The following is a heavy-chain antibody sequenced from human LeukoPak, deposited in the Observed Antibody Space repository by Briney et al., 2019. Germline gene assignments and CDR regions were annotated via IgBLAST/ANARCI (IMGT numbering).Heavy chain of an antibody. V-gene: IGHV5-51*01. CDR3: ARSSYANYDSSGYDAFDI. CDR1: GYSFSSYW. J-gene: IGHJ3*02. Sequence: PGESLKISCKGSGYSFSSYWIAWVRQMPGKGLEWMGIIYPGDSDTRYSPSFQGQVTISADKSISTAYLQWSSLKASDTAMYYCARSSYANYDSSGYDAFDIWGQGTMVTVSS. D-gene: IGHD3-22*01. CDR2: IYPGDSDT.